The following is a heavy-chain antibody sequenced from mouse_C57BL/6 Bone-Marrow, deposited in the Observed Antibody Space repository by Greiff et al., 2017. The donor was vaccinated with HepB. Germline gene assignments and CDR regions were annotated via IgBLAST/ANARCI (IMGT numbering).Heavy chain of an antibody. Sequence: QVQLQQPGAELVKPGASVKMSYKASGYTFTSYWITWVKQRPGQGLEWIGDIYPGSGSTNYNEKFKSKATLTVDTSSSTAYMQLSSLTSEDSAVYYCSSDGYLYYYAMDYWGQGTSVTVSS. CDR3: SSDGYLYYYAMDY. CDR1: GYTFTSYW. D-gene: IGHD2-3*01. J-gene: IGHJ4*01. V-gene: IGHV1-55*01. CDR2: IYPGSGST.